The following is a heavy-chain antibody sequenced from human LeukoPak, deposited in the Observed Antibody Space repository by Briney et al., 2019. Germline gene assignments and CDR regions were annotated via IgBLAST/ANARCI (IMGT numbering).Heavy chain of an antibody. CDR1: GFTFSGAA. CDR2: IRSKANNYAT. Sequence: GGSLRLSCAVSGFTFSGAAMHWVRQASGKGLEWVGRIRSKANNYATAHAASVKGRFTISRDDSKNTAYLQMNSLKTEDTAVYYCTTRYDYGDQKGFDYWGQGSLVTVPS. J-gene: IGHJ4*02. D-gene: IGHD4-17*01. CDR3: TTRYDYGDQKGFDY. V-gene: IGHV3-73*01.